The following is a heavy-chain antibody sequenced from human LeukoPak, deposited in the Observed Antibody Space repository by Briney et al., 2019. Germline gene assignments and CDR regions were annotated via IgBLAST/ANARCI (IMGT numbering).Heavy chain of an antibody. V-gene: IGHV3-23*01. CDR3: AKTTATANPFDY. CDR1: GFIFSNYV. CDR2: ISAGDDST. D-gene: IGHD6-13*01. J-gene: IGHJ4*02. Sequence: GGSLGLSCAASGFIFSNYVMGWVRQAPGKGLEWVSTISAGDDSTYYADSVKGRFTISRDISKNTLYLQMNSLRAEDTAVYYCAKTTATANPFDYWGQGTLVTVSS.